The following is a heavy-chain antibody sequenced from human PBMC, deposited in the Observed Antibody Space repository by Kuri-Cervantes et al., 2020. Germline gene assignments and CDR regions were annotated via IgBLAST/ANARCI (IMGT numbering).Heavy chain of an antibody. CDR3: AIYGDYGDY. D-gene: IGHD4-17*01. CDR1: GGSFSGYY. J-gene: IGHJ4*02. V-gene: IGHV4-34*01. Sequence: SQTLSLTCAVYGGSFSGYYWSWIRQPPGKGLEWIGEINHSGSTNYNPSLKSRVTISVDTSKNQFSLKLSSVTAADTAVYYCAIYGDYGDYWGQGTLVTVSS. CDR2: INHSGST.